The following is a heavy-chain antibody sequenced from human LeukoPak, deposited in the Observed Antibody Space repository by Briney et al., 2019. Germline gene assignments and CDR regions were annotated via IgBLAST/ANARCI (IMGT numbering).Heavy chain of an antibody. CDR1: GFTFSSYG. J-gene: IGHJ1*01. CDR3: AKEPYCSSTGCIGEYFQR. D-gene: IGHD2-2*01. CDR2: ISYDGSNK. Sequence: PGRSLRLSCAASGFTFSSYGMHWVRQAPGKGLGWVAVISYDGSNKYYADSVKGRFTISRDNSKNTLYLQMNSLRAEDTAVYYCAKEPYCSSTGCIGEYFQRWGQGTLVTVSS. V-gene: IGHV3-30*18.